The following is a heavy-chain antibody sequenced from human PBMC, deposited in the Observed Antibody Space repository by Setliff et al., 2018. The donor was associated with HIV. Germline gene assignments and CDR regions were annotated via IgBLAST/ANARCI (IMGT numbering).Heavy chain of an antibody. D-gene: IGHD3-3*01. J-gene: IGHJ4*02. CDR3: ARDSLPPPQQYYDFWSGLDS. Sequence: VKVSCKASGGTFSNYAISWVRQAPGQGLEWMGRIIPMFGTSNHAQKFQGRVTLTADKSTDTAYMELRSLRSEDTAVYYCARDSLPPPQQYYDFWSGLDSWGQGTLVTVSS. CDR1: GGTFSNYA. V-gene: IGHV1-69*06. CDR2: IIPMFGTS.